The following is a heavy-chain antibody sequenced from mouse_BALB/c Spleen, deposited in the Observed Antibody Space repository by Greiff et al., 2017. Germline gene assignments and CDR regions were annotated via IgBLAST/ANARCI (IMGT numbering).Heavy chain of an antibody. D-gene: IGHD2-4*01. J-gene: IGHJ4*01. Sequence: VHVKQSGAELVKPGASVKLSCTASGFNIKDTYMHWVKQRPEQGLEWIGRIDPANGNTKYDPKFQGKATITADTSSNTAYLQLSSLTSEDTAVYYCAVMITTAMDYWGQGTSVTVSS. V-gene: IGHV14-3*02. CDR1: GFNIKDTY. CDR2: IDPANGNT. CDR3: AVMITTAMDY.